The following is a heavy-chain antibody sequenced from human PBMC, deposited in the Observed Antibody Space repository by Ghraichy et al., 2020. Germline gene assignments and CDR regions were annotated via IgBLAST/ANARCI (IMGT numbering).Heavy chain of an antibody. Sequence: SETLSLTCTVSGGSVSSGSYYWSWIRQPPGRGLARIGFIYSSGSTNYTPSLKSRVTLSVDTPKNQFSLKLSSVTAADTAVYYCARVGRTTVVTPGGDYWGQGTLVTVSS. V-gene: IGHV4-61*01. CDR2: IYSSGST. CDR1: GGSVSSGSYY. CDR3: ARVGRTTVVTPGGDY. J-gene: IGHJ4*02. D-gene: IGHD4-23*01.